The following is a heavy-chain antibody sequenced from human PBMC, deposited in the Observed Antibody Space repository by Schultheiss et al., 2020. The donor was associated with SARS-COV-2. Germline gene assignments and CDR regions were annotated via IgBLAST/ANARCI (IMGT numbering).Heavy chain of an antibody. Sequence: GGSLRLSCAASGFTFSSYAMHWVRQAPGKGLEYVSVITSDGGSTYYANSVKGRFTISRDNSKNSLYLQMNSLRAEDTAVYYCASLSSPDPWGQGTLVTVSS. CDR1: GFTFSSYA. V-gene: IGHV3-64*01. CDR2: ITSDGGST. CDR3: ASLSSPDP. J-gene: IGHJ5*02. D-gene: IGHD6-13*01.